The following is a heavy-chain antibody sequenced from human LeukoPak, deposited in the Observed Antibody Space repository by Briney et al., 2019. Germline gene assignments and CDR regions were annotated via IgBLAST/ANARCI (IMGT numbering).Heavy chain of an antibody. CDR2: INPSGGST. Sequence: ASVKVSCKASGGTFSSYAISWVRQAPGQGLEWMGIINPSGGSTSYAQKFQGRVTMTRDTSTSTVYMELSSLRSEDTAVYYCARIYSFIETDFDYWGQGTLVTVSS. J-gene: IGHJ4*02. CDR3: ARIYSFIETDFDY. D-gene: IGHD5-18*01. CDR1: GGTFSSYA. V-gene: IGHV1-46*01.